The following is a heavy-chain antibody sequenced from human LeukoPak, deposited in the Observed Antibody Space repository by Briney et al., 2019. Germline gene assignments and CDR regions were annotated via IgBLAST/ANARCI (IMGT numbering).Heavy chain of an antibody. J-gene: IGHJ4*02. CDR1: GFTFSSYS. D-gene: IGHD3-10*01. V-gene: IGHV3-21*01. CDR3: VRDSLLWFGEIDY. CDR2: ISSSSGSI. Sequence: PGGYLRLSCAASGFTFSSYSMNWVRQAPGKGLEWVSSISSSSGSIYYADSVKGRFTVSRDNTKNSLYLQINNLRDDDTAVYYCVRDSLLWFGEIDYWGQGTLVSVSS.